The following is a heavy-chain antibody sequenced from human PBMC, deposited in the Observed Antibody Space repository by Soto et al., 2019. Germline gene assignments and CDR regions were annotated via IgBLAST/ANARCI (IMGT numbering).Heavy chain of an antibody. J-gene: IGHJ4*02. CDR3: AKDIDPIAAVEWGVDY. CDR1: GFTFDDYT. D-gene: IGHD6-25*01. Sequence: EVQLVESGGVVVQPGGSLRLSCAASGFTFDDYTMHWVRQAPGKGLEWVSLISWDGGSTYYADSVEGRFTISRDNSKNSLYLQMNSLRTEDTALYYCAKDIDPIAAVEWGVDYWGQGTLVTVSS. V-gene: IGHV3-43*01. CDR2: ISWDGGST.